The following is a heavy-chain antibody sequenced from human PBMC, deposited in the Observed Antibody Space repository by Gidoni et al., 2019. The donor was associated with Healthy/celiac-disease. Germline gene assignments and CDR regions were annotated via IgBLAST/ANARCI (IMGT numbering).Heavy chain of an antibody. V-gene: IGHV4-34*01. CDR2: INHSGST. D-gene: IGHD2-15*01. Sequence: QVQLQQWGAGLLKPSETLSLTCAFYGGSFSRYYWSWIRPAPGKGLEWIGEINHSGSTNYNPSLKRRVTISVDTSKNQFSLKLSSVTAADTAVYYCARGRGLYCSGGSCYSPHYYYYYMDVWGKGTTVTVSS. CDR3: ARGRGLYCSGGSCYSPHYYYYYMDV. CDR1: GGSFSRYY. J-gene: IGHJ6*03.